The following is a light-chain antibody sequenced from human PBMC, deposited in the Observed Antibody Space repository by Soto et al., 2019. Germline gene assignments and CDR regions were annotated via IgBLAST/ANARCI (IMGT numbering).Light chain of an antibody. CDR2: DAS. Sequence: EIVLTQSPATLSLSPGERATLSCRASRSVSSYLAWYQQKPVQTPRLLIHDASNRATGIPVRFSGSGSGTDFTLTISSLEPGDFAVYYCQQRTNWPSSTFGQGTRLEIK. V-gene: IGKV3-11*01. CDR1: RSVSSY. J-gene: IGKJ5*01. CDR3: QQRTNWPSST.